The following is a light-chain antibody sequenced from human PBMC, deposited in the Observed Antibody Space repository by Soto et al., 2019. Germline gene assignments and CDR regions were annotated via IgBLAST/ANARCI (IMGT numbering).Light chain of an antibody. CDR1: QSFSGSY. Sequence: EIVLTQSPGTLSLSPGERATLSCRASQSFSGSYFAWYQKKPGQAPRLLIYAASSRATGIPDRFSGSGSGTDFTLTISSLEPEDSAVYYCQHYGGSLFTFGQGTKLDIK. J-gene: IGKJ3*01. CDR3: QHYGGSLFT. CDR2: AAS. V-gene: IGKV3-20*01.